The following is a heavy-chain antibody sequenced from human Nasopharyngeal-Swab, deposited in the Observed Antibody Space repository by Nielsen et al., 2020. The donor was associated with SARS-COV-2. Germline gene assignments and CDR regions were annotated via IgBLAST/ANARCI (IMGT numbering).Heavy chain of an antibody. V-gene: IGHV3-23*01. Sequence: GGSLRLSCTASGFTFSSYAMSWVRQAPGKGLEWVSEISGSGGSTYYADAVKGRFTISRDNSKNTLYLQMDGLRVEDTAVYYCAKDGCPRSGECQFENWGQGTLATVSS. CDR2: ISGSGGST. D-gene: IGHD2-15*01. J-gene: IGHJ4*02. CDR3: AKDGCPRSGECQFEN. CDR1: GFTFSSYA.